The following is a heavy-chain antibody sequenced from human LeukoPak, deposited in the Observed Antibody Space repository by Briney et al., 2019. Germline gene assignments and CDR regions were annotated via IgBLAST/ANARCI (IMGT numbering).Heavy chain of an antibody. D-gene: IGHD3/OR15-3a*01. CDR3: ARNGAVDWDAEYAFDI. CDR1: GGSISSYY. V-gene: IGHV4-59*12. J-gene: IGHJ3*02. CDR2: IHYSGST. Sequence: PSETLSLTCTVSGGSISSYYWSWIRQPPGKGLEWIGYIHYSGSTHYNPSLKSRVTISVDTSKNQVSLKLRSVTAADTAVYYCARNGAVDWDAEYAFDIWGQGTWVTVSS.